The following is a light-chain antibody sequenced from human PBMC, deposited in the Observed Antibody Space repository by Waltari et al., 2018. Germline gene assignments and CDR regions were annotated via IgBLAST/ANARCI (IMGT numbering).Light chain of an antibody. J-gene: IGLJ2*01. Sequence: SYELTQPRSVSVSPGQTATITCGGDAIGSKTAQWYQQNPPQAPVLVIYGDKERPSGVPDRFSGSNSGNTATLTITGVEAGDEADYYCQVWHNNGASFGGGTRLTVL. CDR2: GDK. V-gene: IGLV3-21*02. CDR3: QVWHNNGAS. CDR1: AIGSKT.